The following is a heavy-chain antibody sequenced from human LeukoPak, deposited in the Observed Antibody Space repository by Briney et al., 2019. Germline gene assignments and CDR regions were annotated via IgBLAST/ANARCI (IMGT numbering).Heavy chain of an antibody. CDR3: ATVWGSGSYWGRGDY. CDR1: GYTFTSYG. CDR2: ISAYNGNT. V-gene: IGHV1-18*01. Sequence: ASVKVSCKASGYTFTSYGISWVRQAPGQALEWMGWISAYNGNTNYAQKLQGRVTMTTDTSTSTAYIELRSLRSDDTAVYYCATVWGSGSYWGRGDYWGQGTLVTVSS. D-gene: IGHD1-26*01. J-gene: IGHJ4*02.